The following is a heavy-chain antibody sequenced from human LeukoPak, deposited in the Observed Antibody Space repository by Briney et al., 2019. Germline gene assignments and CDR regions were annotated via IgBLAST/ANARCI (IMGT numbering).Heavy chain of an antibody. Sequence: PSETLSLTCSVSGGSISSYYWSWIRQPPGKGLEWIGYIYYTGATYYNPSLESRVTISIDTSKRQLSLELRSVTATDTAVYYCARDRNLWFGEFFFDYWGQGTLVTVSS. V-gene: IGHV4-59*01. CDR1: GGSISSYY. J-gene: IGHJ4*02. CDR3: ARDRNLWFGEFFFDY. D-gene: IGHD3-10*01. CDR2: IYYTGAT.